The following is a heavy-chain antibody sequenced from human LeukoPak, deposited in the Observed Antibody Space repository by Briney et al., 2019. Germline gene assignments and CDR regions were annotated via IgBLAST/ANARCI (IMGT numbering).Heavy chain of an antibody. CDR1: GFMFSSSS. D-gene: IGHD6-19*01. CDR3: ARGNGAVAIDDAFDI. V-gene: IGHV3-48*01. Sequence: PGGSLRLSCAASGFMFSSSSLNWVRQAPGRGLEWVSYITGSGSTISYANSVKGRFTISRNNAKSSVYLQMHSLGAEDTAVYYCARGNGAVAIDDAFDIWGQGTLVTVSS. CDR2: ITGSGSTI. J-gene: IGHJ3*02.